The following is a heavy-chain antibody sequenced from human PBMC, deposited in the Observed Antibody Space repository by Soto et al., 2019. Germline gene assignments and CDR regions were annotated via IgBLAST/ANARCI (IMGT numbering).Heavy chain of an antibody. J-gene: IGHJ4*02. Sequence: EVQLVESGGGLVKPGGSLRLSCAAAGFTFSSYSMNWVRQAPGKRLHGVASIRSSTSYIYDADSVKGRFTISRDNAKNSLYLQMNSLRAEDTAVYYCARVGYSGSYYFDYWGQGTLVTVSS. D-gene: IGHD1-26*01. V-gene: IGHV3-21*01. CDR3: ARVGYSGSYYFDY. CDR2: IRSSTSYI. CDR1: GFTFSSYS.